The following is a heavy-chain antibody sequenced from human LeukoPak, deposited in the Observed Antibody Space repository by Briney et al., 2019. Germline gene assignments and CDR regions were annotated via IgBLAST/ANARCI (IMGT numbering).Heavy chain of an antibody. Sequence: GSLRLSCEGSAFIFSGHWMNWVRQTPGKGLEWIGEINHNGSTNYNPSLKSRVTISVDTSKNQFSLKLSSVTAADTAVYYCARALAAAGTSYYYYYGMDVWGQGTTVTVSS. CDR1: AFIFSGHW. D-gene: IGHD6-13*01. J-gene: IGHJ6*02. CDR2: INHNGST. CDR3: ARALAAAGTSYYYYYGMDV. V-gene: IGHV4-34*01.